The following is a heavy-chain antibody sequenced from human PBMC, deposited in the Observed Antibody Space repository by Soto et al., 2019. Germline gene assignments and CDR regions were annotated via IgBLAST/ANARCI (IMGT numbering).Heavy chain of an antibody. CDR1: GYTFTAYY. CDR2: INPNTGDT. V-gene: IGHV1-2*02. CDR3: ARDRPFDY. J-gene: IGHJ4*02. Sequence: ASVKVSCTASGYTFTAYYIHWVRQAPGQGLEWMGWINPNTGDTNYAQKFQGRVTVTRDTSISTAYMELSSLRSDDTAVYYCARDRPFDYWGQGTLVTVSS.